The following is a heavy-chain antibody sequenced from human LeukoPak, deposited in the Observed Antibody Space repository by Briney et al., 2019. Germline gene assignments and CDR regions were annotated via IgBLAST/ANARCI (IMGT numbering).Heavy chain of an antibody. J-gene: IGHJ4*02. CDR1: GFTVSSNY. V-gene: IGHV3-66*01. Sequence: PGGSLRLSCAASGFTVSSNYMGWVRQAPGKGLEWVSVIYSGGDTYYADSVKGRFTISRDNAKNSLYLQMNSLRAEDTAVYYCARDLPGIAAPGHDYWGQGTLVTVSS. D-gene: IGHD6-13*01. CDR2: IYSGGDT. CDR3: ARDLPGIAAPGHDY.